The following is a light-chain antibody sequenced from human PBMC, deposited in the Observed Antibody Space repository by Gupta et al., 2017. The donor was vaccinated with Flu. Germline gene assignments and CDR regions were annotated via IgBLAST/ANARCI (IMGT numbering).Light chain of an antibody. Sequence: EIVLTQSPAILFLSPGERATLSCRASQSVSDFLAWYQQKPGQTPRLLIFDAHKRETGIPTRFTGSGSGTDFTLTISSLEPEDFAVYYCQHYSDWPPWTFGHGTKVEI. CDR1: QSVSDF. V-gene: IGKV3-11*01. J-gene: IGKJ1*01. CDR3: QHYSDWPPWT. CDR2: DAH.